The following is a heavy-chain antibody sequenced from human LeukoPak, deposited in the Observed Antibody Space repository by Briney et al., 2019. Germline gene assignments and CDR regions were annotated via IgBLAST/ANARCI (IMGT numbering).Heavy chain of an antibody. Sequence: ASVKVSCKASGYTFTSYYMHWVRQAPGQGLEWMGIINPSGGSTSYAQKFQGRVTMTRDTFTSTVYMELSSLRSEDTAVYYCARDLVVPAAMSNLFDYWGQGTLVTVSS. D-gene: IGHD2-2*01. CDR1: GYTFTSYY. J-gene: IGHJ4*02. CDR3: ARDLVVPAAMSNLFDY. CDR2: INPSGGST. V-gene: IGHV1-46*01.